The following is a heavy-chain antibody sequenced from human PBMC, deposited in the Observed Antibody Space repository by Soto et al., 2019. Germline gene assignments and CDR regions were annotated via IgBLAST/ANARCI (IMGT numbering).Heavy chain of an antibody. D-gene: IGHD6-6*01. J-gene: IGHJ6*02. V-gene: IGHV4-31*03. Sequence: SETLSLTCTVSGGSISRGGYYWTWIRQHPGKGLEWIGYNYYSGITYYNPSLKSRVTISLDTSKNQFSLKLSSVTAADTAVYYCARGSSIAGLYYGMDVWGQGTTVTVSS. CDR1: GGSISRGGYY. CDR3: ARGSSIAGLYYGMDV. CDR2: NYYSGIT.